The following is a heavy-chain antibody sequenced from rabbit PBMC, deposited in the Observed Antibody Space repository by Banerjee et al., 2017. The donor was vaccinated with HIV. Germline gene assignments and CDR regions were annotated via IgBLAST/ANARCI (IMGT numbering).Heavy chain of an antibody. D-gene: IGHD8-1*01. CDR2: INAGSAGST. V-gene: IGHV1S40*01. CDR1: GFTLSSYW. Sequence: QSLEESGGDLVKPGASLTLTCTASGFTLSSYWICWVRQAPGKGLEWIACINAGSAGSTCYATWAKGRFTISKTSSTTVTLQMTSLTAADTTTYFCARDLGGSSDLWGPGTLVTVS. J-gene: IGHJ4*01. CDR3: ARDLGGSSDL.